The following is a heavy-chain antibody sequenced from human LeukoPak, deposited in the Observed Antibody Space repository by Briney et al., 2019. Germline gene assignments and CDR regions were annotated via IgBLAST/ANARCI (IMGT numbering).Heavy chain of an antibody. CDR3: ARKLSGYPSDH. V-gene: IGHV1-2*02. Sequence: ASVKVPCKASGYTFTGYYMHWVRQAPGQGLEWMGWINPNSGDTKYAQKFQGRVTVTRDPTITTAYMELSSLRSDDTAVYYCARKLSGYPSDHWGQGTLVTVSS. D-gene: IGHD3-22*01. CDR1: GYTFTGYY. J-gene: IGHJ4*02. CDR2: INPNSGDT.